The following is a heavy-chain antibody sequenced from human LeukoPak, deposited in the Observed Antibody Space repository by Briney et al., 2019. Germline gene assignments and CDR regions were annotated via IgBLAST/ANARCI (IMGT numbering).Heavy chain of an antibody. CDR2: INPNSGDT. V-gene: IGHV1-2*02. CDR1: GYTFTGYY. D-gene: IGHD1-26*01. J-gene: IGHJ4*02. Sequence: ASVKVSCKASGYTFTGYYMHWVRQAPGQGLEWMGWINPNSGDTNYAQNFQGRVTMTRDTSTSTAYMELSRLRSDDTAVYYCARGFGGSYFTDYWGQGTLVTVSS. CDR3: ARGFGGSYFTDY.